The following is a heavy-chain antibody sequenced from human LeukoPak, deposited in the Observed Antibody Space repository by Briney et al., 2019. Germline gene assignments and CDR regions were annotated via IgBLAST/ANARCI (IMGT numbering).Heavy chain of an antibody. D-gene: IGHD3-10*01. J-gene: IGHJ6*02. CDR1: GFTFSSYE. CDR2: ISSSSNTI. Sequence: GGSLRLSCAAFGFTFSSYEVEWVRQAPGKGLEWVSYISSSSNTIYYADSVKGRFTISRDNAKNSLYLQMSSLRAEDTAVYYCARDSVYGMDVWGQGTTVTVSS. V-gene: IGHV3-48*03. CDR3: ARDSVYGMDV.